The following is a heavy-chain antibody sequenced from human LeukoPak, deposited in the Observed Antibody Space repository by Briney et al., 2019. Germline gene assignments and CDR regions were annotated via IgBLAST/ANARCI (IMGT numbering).Heavy chain of an antibody. CDR2: ISGSGTST. J-gene: IGHJ4*02. Sequence: GGSLRLSCAASGFTFSSYAMSWVRQAPGKGLEWVSGISGSGTSTYYADSVKGRFTISRDNLKNTLYLQMNSLRAEDTAVYYCAKTEYCSSSVCQAMTGTCYFNYWGQGTLVTVSS. CDR3: AKTEYCSSSVCQAMTGTCYFNY. CDR1: GFTFSSYA. V-gene: IGHV3-23*01. D-gene: IGHD2-2*01.